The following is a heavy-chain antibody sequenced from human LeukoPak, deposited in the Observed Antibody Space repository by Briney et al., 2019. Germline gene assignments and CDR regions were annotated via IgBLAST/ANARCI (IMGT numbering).Heavy chain of an antibody. CDR2: IPSSGDSI. J-gene: IGHJ4*02. V-gene: IGHV3-21*06. CDR3: ARGCSGGVCFREF. CDR1: GFSFSSYS. D-gene: IGHD2-8*02. Sequence: GGSLRLSCTASGFSFSSYSMNWVRQAPGKGLEWVSTIPSSGDSIYYADSVKGRFTVSRDNAENSLYLHMNSLRAEDTAVYYCARGCSGGVCFREFWGQGALVTVSS.